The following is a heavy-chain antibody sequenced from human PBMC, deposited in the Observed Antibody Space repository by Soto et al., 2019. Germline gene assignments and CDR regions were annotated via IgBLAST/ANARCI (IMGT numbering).Heavy chain of an antibody. J-gene: IGHJ4*02. CDR1: GFTFSLYA. CDR3: AGNPQRYYDSSGYPY. D-gene: IGHD3-22*01. Sequence: PGGSLRLSCAASGFTFSLYAIHWVRQAPGKGLEWVAAIWGDGSDKKYADSVKGRFTISRDNSKNTLYLQMNSLRAEDTAVYYCAGNPQRYYDSSGYPYWGQGTLVTVSS. CDR2: IWGDGSDK. V-gene: IGHV3-33*01.